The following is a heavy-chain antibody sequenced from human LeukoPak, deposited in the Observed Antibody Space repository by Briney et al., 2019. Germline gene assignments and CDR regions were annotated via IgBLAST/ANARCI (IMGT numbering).Heavy chain of an antibody. J-gene: IGHJ3*02. V-gene: IGHV4-31*03. CDR2: IYYSGST. CDR1: GGSISSGGYY. CDR3: AIRPLRWAADDAFDI. Sequence: PSETLSLTCTVSGGSISSGGYYWSWIRQHPGKGLEWIGYIYYSGSTYYNPSLKSRVTISVDTSKNQFSLKLSSVTAADTAVYYCAIRPLRWAADDAFDIWGQGTMVTVSS. D-gene: IGHD6-13*01.